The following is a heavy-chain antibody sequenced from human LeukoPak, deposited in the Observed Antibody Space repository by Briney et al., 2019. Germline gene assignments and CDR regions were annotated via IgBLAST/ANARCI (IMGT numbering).Heavy chain of an antibody. CDR2: IKEDGSDK. D-gene: IGHD1-7*01. Sequence: PGGSLSLSCAASGLTFSNYWVSWVRQAPGKGLEWVANIKEDGSDKNYVDSVRGRFTISRDNAKNALYLQMNSLRAEDTAVYYCGREIPGGTTSLDCWGQGTVVTVSS. CDR1: GLTFSNYW. CDR3: GREIPGGTTSLDC. J-gene: IGHJ4*02. V-gene: IGHV3-7*04.